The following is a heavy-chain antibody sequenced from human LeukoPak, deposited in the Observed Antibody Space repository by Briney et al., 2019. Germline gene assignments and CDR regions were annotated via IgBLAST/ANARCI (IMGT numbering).Heavy chain of an antibody. V-gene: IGHV3-53*01. CDR2: IYSGGST. J-gene: IGHJ4*02. CDR3: ARALGREDYFDY. D-gene: IGHD1-26*01. Sequence: GGSLRLSCAASGFTVSSNYMSWVRQAPGKGLEWVSVIYSGGSTYYADSVKGRFTISRDNSKNTLYLQMNSLRAEDTAVYYCARALGREDYFDYWGQGTLVTVSS. CDR1: GFTVSSNY.